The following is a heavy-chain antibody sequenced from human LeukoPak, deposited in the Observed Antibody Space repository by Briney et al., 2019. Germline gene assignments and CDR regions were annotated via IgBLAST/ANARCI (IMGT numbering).Heavy chain of an antibody. D-gene: IGHD5-24*01. CDR3: GRDKGDGSYYGMDV. J-gene: IGHJ6*02. Sequence: PGGSLRLSCAASGLTFSGYSMNWVRQAPGKGLEWVSSISGRGGYIFYADSVKGRFTISRDNAKNSLYLQMNSLRVEDTAVYYCGRDKGDGSYYGMDVWGQGPTVIVSS. CDR1: GLTFSGYS. V-gene: IGHV3-21*01. CDR2: ISGRGGYI.